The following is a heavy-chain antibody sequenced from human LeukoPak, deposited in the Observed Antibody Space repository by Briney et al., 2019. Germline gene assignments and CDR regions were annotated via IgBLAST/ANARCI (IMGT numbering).Heavy chain of an antibody. CDR1: GGSISSHD. CDR2: IYNNGRT. D-gene: IGHD7-27*01. V-gene: IGHV4-4*08. J-gene: IGHJ3*02. CDR3: ARRAPDWGAPDAFDI. Sequence: SETLSLTCTVSGGSISSHDWNWIRQPPGKGLEWIGNIYNNGRTSNNPSLKSRVTISVDTSKNQFSLKLTSVTAADTAVYYCARRAPDWGAPDAFDIWGQGTMVTVSS.